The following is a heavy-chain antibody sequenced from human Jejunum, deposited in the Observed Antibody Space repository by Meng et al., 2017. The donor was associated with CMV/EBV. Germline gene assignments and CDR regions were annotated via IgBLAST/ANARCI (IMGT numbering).Heavy chain of an antibody. CDR1: SISSSSNY. V-gene: IGHV4-39*07. CDR2: FYFSGTT. CDR3: ARDFVWSGYHGWFDP. D-gene: IGHD3-3*01. J-gene: IGHJ5*02. Sequence: SISSSSNYWGWIRQPPGKGLEWIGSFYFSGTTYYNPSLKGRVTISVDTSKKQIFLNLTSVTAADTAVYYCARDFVWSGYHGWFDPWGRGTLVTVSS.